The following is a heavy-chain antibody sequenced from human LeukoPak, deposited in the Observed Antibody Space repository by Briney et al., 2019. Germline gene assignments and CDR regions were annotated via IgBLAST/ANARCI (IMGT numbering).Heavy chain of an antibody. D-gene: IGHD5-18*01. J-gene: IGHJ4*02. CDR1: GFSFSSYW. CDR2: VKQDGTEK. V-gene: IGHV3-7*01. Sequence: PGRPLRLSCAASGFSFSSYWMNWFRQPPGKGLEWVANVKQDGTEKYYVDSVKGRFTISRDNAKKSLYLQMNSLRAEDTGVYYCARDPSRGYTYGYGDSWGQGILVTDSS. CDR3: ARDPSRGYTYGYGDS.